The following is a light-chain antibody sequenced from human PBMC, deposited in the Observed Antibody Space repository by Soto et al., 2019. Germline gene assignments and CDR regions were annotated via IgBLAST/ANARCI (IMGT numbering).Light chain of an antibody. Sequence: ETVMTQSLVTLSVSPGERATLSCRASQSVTSDLAWYQQKSGQPPRLLIFDASTRATGVPARFSGSGSGTEFTLTISSLQSEDFAVYYCQQYNNWWTFGQGTKVDIK. J-gene: IGKJ1*01. V-gene: IGKV3-15*01. CDR1: QSVTSD. CDR3: QQYNNWWT. CDR2: DAS.